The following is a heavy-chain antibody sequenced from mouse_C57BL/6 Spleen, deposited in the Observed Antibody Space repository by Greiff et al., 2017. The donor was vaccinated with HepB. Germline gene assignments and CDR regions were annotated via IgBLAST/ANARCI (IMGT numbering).Heavy chain of an antibody. Sequence: QVHVKQPGAELVKPGASVKLSCKASGYTFTSYWMHWVKQRPGQGLEWIGMIHPNSGSTNYNEKFKSKATLTVDKSSSTAYMQLSSLTSEDSAVYYCARWGYDYDDAYWGQGTLVTVSA. CDR2: IHPNSGST. J-gene: IGHJ3*01. V-gene: IGHV1-64*01. D-gene: IGHD2-4*01. CDR1: GYTFTSYW. CDR3: ARWGYDYDDAY.